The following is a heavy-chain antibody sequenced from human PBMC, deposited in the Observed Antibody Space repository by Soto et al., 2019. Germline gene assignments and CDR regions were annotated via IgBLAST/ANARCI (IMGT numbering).Heavy chain of an antibody. Sequence: QVTLKESGPVQVKPTETLTLTCTVSGFSLSNPRMGVSWFRQPPGKDLEWLAHIFSTDEKSYSTSLRRRLTISKDTSKSQVVLMMTDMGPVDTATYYCARMIVGSWDRWGQGTLVTVSS. CDR1: GFSLSNPRMG. CDR3: ARMIVGSWDR. D-gene: IGHD1-26*01. CDR2: IFSTDEK. V-gene: IGHV2-26*01. J-gene: IGHJ5*02.